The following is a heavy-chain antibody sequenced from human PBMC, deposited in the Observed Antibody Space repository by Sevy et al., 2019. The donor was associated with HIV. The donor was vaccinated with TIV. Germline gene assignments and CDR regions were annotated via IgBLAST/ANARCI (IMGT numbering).Heavy chain of an antibody. Sequence: SETLSLTCTVSGGSITSLCWNWIRQPPGKGLEWIANIYYNGHINYNPSLKSRVTLSLDTSTNQSSLRRSSVTAADTAMYYCAGENAWGRGYSWGQGTLVTVSS. CDR2: IYYNGHI. CDR1: GGSITSLC. V-gene: IGHV4-59*08. CDR3: AGENAWGRGYS. J-gene: IGHJ4*02. D-gene: IGHD1-26*01.